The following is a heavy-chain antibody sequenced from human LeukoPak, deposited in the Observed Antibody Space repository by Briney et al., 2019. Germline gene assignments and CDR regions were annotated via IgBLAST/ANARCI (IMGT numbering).Heavy chain of an antibody. Sequence: ASVKVSCKTSGYSFTDCYMHWVRQAPGQGLEWMGWINPNSGGTSSAQKFQGRVTMTRDTSITTVYMEVSWLTSDDTAIYYCARADRLDGGPYLIGPWGQGTLVTVSS. CDR3: ARADRLDGGPYLIGP. CDR1: GYSFTDCY. V-gene: IGHV1-2*02. J-gene: IGHJ5*02. CDR2: INPNSGGT. D-gene: IGHD2-21*01.